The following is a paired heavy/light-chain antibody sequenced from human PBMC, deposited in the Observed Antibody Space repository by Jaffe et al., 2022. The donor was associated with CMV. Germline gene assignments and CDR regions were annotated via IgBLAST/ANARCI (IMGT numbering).Heavy chain of an antibody. Sequence: QLLESGGGLVQPGGSLRLSCAASGFTFSTYAMSWVRQAPGTGLQWVSVISGNGRRTYYADSVKGRFTISRDNSKNTLSLQMSSLRAEDTAVYYCAKEAYYDILTDHYGWFDPWGQGTLVTVSS. CDR3: AKEAYYDILTDHYGWFDP. V-gene: IGHV3-23*01. D-gene: IGHD3-9*01. CDR1: GFTFSTYA. CDR2: ISGNGRRT. J-gene: IGHJ5*02.
Light chain of an antibody. CDR3: QHYYNLPRT. V-gene: IGKV4-1*01. CDR1: QSLSHRSNNQNY. J-gene: IGKJ1*01. Sequence: DIVMTQSPDSLAVSLGERATINCKSSQSLSHRSNNQNYLAWYQQKPGQPPKLLIYWASTRESGVPDRFSGSGSGTDFTLTISSLQAEDVAVYYCQHYYNLPRTFGQGTKVEIK. CDR2: WAS.